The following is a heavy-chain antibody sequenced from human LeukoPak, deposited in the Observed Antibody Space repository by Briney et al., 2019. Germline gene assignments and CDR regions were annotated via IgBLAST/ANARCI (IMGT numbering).Heavy chain of an antibody. CDR3: ARGQTVVTGYFLY. J-gene: IGHJ1*01. D-gene: IGHD4-23*01. Sequence: PGGSLRLSCAASGFTFSSYEMNWVRQAPGKGLEWVSYISSSGSTIYYADSVKGRFTISRDNAKNSLYLQMNSLRAEDTAVYFCARGQTVVTGYFLYWGQGTPVTVSS. CDR1: GFTFSSYE. CDR2: ISSSGSTI. V-gene: IGHV3-48*03.